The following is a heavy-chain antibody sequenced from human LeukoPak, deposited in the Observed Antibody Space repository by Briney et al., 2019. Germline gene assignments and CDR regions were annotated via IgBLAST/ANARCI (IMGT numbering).Heavy chain of an antibody. CDR3: ARDSFAGSYYGPWDS. CDR2: INSDGSNT. Sequence: PGGSLRLSCAASGFTFSSYWMHWVRQAPGKGLVWVSRINSDGSNTSYADSVKGRFTISRDNAKNTLYLQMNSLRAEDTAVYSCARDSFAGSYYGPWDSWGQGTLVTVSS. J-gene: IGHJ5*01. V-gene: IGHV3-74*01. D-gene: IGHD1-26*01. CDR1: GFTFSSYW.